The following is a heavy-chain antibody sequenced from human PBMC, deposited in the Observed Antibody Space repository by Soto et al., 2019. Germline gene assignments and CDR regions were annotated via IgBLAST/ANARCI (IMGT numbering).Heavy chain of an antibody. CDR1: GASIRSTDYY. V-gene: IGHV4-30-4*01. CDR3: VRTAREGAVAPHWFDR. Sequence: TLSLTCTVSGASIRSTDYYWSWIRQAPGKGLGWIGYVYYTGSTYYNPSLMSRLTISVDTSKNQFSLKLTSVTAAETAVYYCVRTAREGAVAPHWFDRWGQGTQVTVSS. D-gene: IGHD2-21*02. J-gene: IGHJ5*02. CDR2: VYYTGST.